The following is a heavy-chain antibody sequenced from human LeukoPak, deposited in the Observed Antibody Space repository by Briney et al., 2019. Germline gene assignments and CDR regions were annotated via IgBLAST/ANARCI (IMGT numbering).Heavy chain of an antibody. V-gene: IGHV4-59*01. CDR3: ASRAPRSPGYFDY. CDR1: GGSISGYY. J-gene: IGHJ4*02. D-gene: IGHD7-27*01. CDR2: IYYSGST. Sequence: SETLSLTCTVSGGSISGYYWSWVRQPPGKGLEWIGYIYYSGSTNYNPSLKSRVTISVDTSKNQFSLKLSSVTAADTAVYYCASRAPRSPGYFDYWGQGTLVTVSS.